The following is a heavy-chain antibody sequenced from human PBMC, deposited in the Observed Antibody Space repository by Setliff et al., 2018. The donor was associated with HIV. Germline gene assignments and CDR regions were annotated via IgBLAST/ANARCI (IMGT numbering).Heavy chain of an antibody. V-gene: IGHV4-61*09. CDR2: VFVTGPT. Sequence: PSETLSLTCTVSGRSMRSGSHFWSWIRQPAGKGLEWLGHVFVTGPTNYNSALGSRITISVEPTKNQFSLNLASATAADTAVYYCARAAYSGTYLWEPASDLWGPGTLVTVSS. CDR3: ARAAYSGTYLWEPASDL. J-gene: IGHJ2*01. D-gene: IGHD1-26*01. CDR1: GRSMRSGSHF.